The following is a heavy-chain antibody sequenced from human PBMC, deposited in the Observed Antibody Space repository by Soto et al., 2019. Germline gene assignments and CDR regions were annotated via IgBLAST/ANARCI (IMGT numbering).Heavy chain of an antibody. CDR1: GYTFTSYG. D-gene: IGHD5-18*01. Sequence: ASVKVSCKASGYTFTSYGISWVRLAPGQGLEWMGWISAYNGNTNYAQKLQGRVTMTTDTSTSTAYMELRSLRSDDTAVYYFARVWIHLWLLSTETHYGMDVWGQGTTVTFSS. V-gene: IGHV1-18*01. CDR3: ARVWIHLWLLSTETHYGMDV. J-gene: IGHJ6*02. CDR2: ISAYNGNT.